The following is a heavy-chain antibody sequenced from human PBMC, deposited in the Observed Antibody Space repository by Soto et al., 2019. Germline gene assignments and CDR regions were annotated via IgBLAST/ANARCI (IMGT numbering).Heavy chain of an antibody. V-gene: IGHV4-59*12. CDR2: IYYSGST. CDR3: GRGINYYDSSGDSWFDP. Sequence: SETLSLTCTVSGGSISSYYWSWIRQPPGKGLEWIGYIYYSGSTNYNPSLKSRVTISVDTSKNQFSLKLSSVTAADTAVYYCGRGINYYDSSGDSWFDPWGQGTLVTVS. CDR1: GGSISSYY. J-gene: IGHJ5*02. D-gene: IGHD3-22*01.